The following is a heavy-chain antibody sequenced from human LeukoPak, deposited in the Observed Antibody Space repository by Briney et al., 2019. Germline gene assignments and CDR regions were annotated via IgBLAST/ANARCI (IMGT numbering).Heavy chain of an antibody. D-gene: IGHD6-13*01. CDR2: ISAYNGNT. CDR1: GYTFTSYG. J-gene: IGHJ4*02. Sequence: GASVKVSCKASGYTFTSYGISWVRQAPGRGLEWMGWISAYNGNTNYAQKLQGRVTMTTDTSTSTAYMELRSLRPDDTAVYYCARDHSSSWYPAGFDYWGQGTLVTVSS. CDR3: ARDHSSSWYPAGFDY. V-gene: IGHV1-18*01.